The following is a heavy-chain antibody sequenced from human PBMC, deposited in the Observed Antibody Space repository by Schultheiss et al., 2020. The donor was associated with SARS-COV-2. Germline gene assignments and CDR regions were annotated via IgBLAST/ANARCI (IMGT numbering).Heavy chain of an antibody. D-gene: IGHD3-10*01. Sequence: SVKVSCKASGGTFSSYAISWVRQAPGQGLEWMGGIIPIFGTANYAQKLQGRVTMTTDTSTSTAYMELRSLRSDDTAVYYCIYEGVTNGGFDYWGQGTLVTVSS. J-gene: IGHJ4*02. CDR2: IIPIFGTA. CDR3: IYEGVTNGGFDY. V-gene: IGHV1-69*05. CDR1: GGTFSSYA.